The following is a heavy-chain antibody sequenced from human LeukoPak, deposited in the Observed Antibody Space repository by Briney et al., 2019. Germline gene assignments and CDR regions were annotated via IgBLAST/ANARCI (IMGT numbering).Heavy chain of an antibody. CDR2: MYYSGST. CDR1: GGSISSGSYY. CDR3: ARKFWSDYNWFDP. Sequence: SETLSLTCTVSGGSISSGSYYWGWIRQPPGKGLEWIGTMYYSGSTYYNPSLQSRVTISVDTSKNQFSLKLTSVTAADTAVYYCARKFWSDYNWFDPWGQGTLVTVSS. V-gene: IGHV4-39*07. J-gene: IGHJ5*02. D-gene: IGHD3-3*01.